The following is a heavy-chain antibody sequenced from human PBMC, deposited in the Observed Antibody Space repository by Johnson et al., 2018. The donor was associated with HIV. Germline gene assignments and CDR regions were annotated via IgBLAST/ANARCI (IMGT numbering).Heavy chain of an antibody. D-gene: IGHD3-22*01. CDR2: IKQDGSEK. CDR3: ARGPTYYYDSSGYWSDAFDF. J-gene: IGHJ3*01. V-gene: IGHV3-7*05. CDR1: GFTFSSYW. Sequence: VQLVESGGGLVQPGGSLRLSCAASGFTFSSYWMSWVRQAPGKGLEWVANIKQDGSEKYYVDSVKGRFTISRDNAKNSLYLQMNSLRAEDTAVYYCARGPTYYYDSSGYWSDAFDFWGQGTMVTVSS.